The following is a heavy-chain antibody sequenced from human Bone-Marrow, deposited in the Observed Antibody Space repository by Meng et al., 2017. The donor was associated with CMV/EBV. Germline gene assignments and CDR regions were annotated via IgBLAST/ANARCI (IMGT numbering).Heavy chain of an antibody. J-gene: IGHJ6*02. CDR2: ISTSGSTI. D-gene: IGHD6-6*01. CDR1: GFTFSSYW. CDR3: ARLYSSSSGKGMDV. V-gene: IGHV3-48*03. Sequence: GASLRLSCAASGFTFSSYWMSWVRQAPGKGLEWVSYISTSGSTIYHADSVKGRFTISRDNAKNSLYLQMNSLRAQDTAIYYCARLYSSSSGKGMDVWGQGTTVTVSS.